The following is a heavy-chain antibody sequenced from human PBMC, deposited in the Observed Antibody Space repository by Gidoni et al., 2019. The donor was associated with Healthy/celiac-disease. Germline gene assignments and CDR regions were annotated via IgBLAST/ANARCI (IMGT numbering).Heavy chain of an antibody. Sequence: QVPLVESGGGVVQPGRSLRLSCAASGFTFSSYGMHWVRQAPGKGLEWVAVIWYDGSNKYYADSVKGRFTISRDNSKNTLYLQMNSLRAEDTAVYYCARDPPAEYSSSEDAFDIWGQGTMVTVSS. CDR2: IWYDGSNK. J-gene: IGHJ3*02. V-gene: IGHV3-33*01. CDR3: ARDPPAEYSSSEDAFDI. CDR1: GFTFSSYG. D-gene: IGHD6-6*01.